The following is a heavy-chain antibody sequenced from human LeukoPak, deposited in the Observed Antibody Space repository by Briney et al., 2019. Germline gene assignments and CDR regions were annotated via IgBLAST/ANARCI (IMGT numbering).Heavy chain of an antibody. D-gene: IGHD1-26*01. V-gene: IGHV3-9*01. CDR3: AKDYDFSGSYYFDY. CDR1: GFTFSSYA. Sequence: PGGSLRLSCAASGFTFSSYAMSWVRQAPGKGLEWVSGISWNSGSIGYADSVKGRFTISRDNAKNSLYLQMNSLRAEDTALYYCAKDYDFSGSYYFDYWGQGTLVTVSS. J-gene: IGHJ4*02. CDR2: ISWNSGSI.